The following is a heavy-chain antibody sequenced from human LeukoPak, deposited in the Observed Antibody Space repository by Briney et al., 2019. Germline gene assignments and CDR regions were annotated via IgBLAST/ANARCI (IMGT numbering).Heavy chain of an antibody. J-gene: IGHJ5*02. CDR1: GFTFINYG. CDR2: IGYDGSDK. V-gene: IGHV3-30*02. CDR3: ARDRAGRIFDA. Sequence: PGGSLRLSCAASGFTFINYGMHWVRQAPGEGLEWVAFIGYDGSDKFYADSVKGRFTISRDNAKNSLYLQMNSLRAEDTAVYYCARDRAGRIFDAWGQGILVTVSS. D-gene: IGHD1-14*01.